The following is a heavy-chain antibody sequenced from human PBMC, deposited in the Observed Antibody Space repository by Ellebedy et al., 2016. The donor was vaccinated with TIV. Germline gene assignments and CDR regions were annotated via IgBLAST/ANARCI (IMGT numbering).Heavy chain of an antibody. D-gene: IGHD3-3*01. CDR2: INAGNGNT. CDR1: GYTFTTYA. J-gene: IGHJ3*02. Sequence: ASVKVSCKASGYTFTTYAIHWVRQAPGQRLEWMGWINAGNGNTKYLPMFQGRVTISRDTSANTAYMELSSLRSEDTAVYYCARTPKVVNFDFWSGYYPDSFYIWGQGTMVTVSS. V-gene: IGHV1-3*01. CDR3: ARTPKVVNFDFWSGYYPDSFYI.